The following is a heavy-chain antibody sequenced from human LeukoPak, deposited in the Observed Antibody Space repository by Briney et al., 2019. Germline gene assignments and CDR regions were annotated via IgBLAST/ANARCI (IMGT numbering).Heavy chain of an antibody. D-gene: IGHD3-10*01. V-gene: IGHV1-69*05. CDR1: GGTFSSYA. CDR3: TRGMVRGVPGTYFDY. J-gene: IGHJ4*02. CDR2: VIPIFGTA. Sequence: GSSVKVSCKASGGTFSSYAISWVRQAPGQGPEWMGGVIPIFGTANYAQKFQGRVTITTDESTSTAYMELSSLRSEDTAVYYCTRGMVRGVPGTYFDYWGQGTLVTVSS.